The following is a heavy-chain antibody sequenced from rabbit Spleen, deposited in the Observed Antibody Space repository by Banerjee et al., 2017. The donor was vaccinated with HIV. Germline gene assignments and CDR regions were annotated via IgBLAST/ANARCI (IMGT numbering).Heavy chain of an antibody. CDR3: ARDTSSSFSSYGMDL. D-gene: IGHD1-1*01. CDR2: IAGSSSGFT. V-gene: IGHV1S45*01. Sequence: QEQLVESGGGLVQPEGSLTLTCTASGFDFSRYWMSWVRQAPGKGLEWISCIAGSSSGFTYSATWAKGRFTISKASSTTVTLQMTTLTAVDTATYFCARDTSSSFSSYGMDLWGQGTLVTVS. CDR1: GFDFSRYW. J-gene: IGHJ3*01.